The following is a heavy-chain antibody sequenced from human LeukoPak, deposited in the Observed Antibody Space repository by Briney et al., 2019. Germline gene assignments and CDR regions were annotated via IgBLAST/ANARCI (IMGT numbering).Heavy chain of an antibody. J-gene: IGHJ3*01. Sequence: GGSLRLSCAASEFTFASYAMTWVRQAPGKGLEWVSSISGNGGSTYYADSVKGRFTISRDNSKNTLYLQLNSLKAEDTAVYFRARVGGMVGATDAFDVWGQGTMVTVSS. CDR3: ARVGGMVGATDAFDV. V-gene: IGHV3-23*01. D-gene: IGHD1-26*01. CDR1: EFTFASYA. CDR2: ISGNGGST.